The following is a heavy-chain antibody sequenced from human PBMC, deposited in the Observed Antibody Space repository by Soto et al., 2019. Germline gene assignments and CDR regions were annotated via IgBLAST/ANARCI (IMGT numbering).Heavy chain of an antibody. V-gene: IGHV1-69*01. Sequence: QVQLVQSGAEVKKPGSSVKVSCKASGGTFSSYAISWVRQAPGQGLEWMGGIIPIFGTANYAQKLQGRVTITANESTRTAYLELSSLRSEYTAVYYRQRVHGRGNSSRGEWSQGTLVTVSS. CDR1: GGTFSSYA. J-gene: IGHJ4*02. CDR2: IIPIFGTA. D-gene: IGHD3-16*01. CDR3: QRVHGRGNSSRGE.